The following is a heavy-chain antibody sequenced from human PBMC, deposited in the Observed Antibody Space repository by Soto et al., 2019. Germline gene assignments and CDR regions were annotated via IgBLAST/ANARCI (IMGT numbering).Heavy chain of an antibody. CDR3: ARDPMGRYYGSGSYYFDS. CDR1: GFTFSSYA. D-gene: IGHD3-10*01. Sequence: QVQLVESGGGGVQPGRSLRLSCAACGFTFSSYAMHWVRQAPGKGLEGVAVISYDGSNKYYADSVKGRFTISRDNSKNTLYLQMNSLRAEDTAVYYCARDPMGRYYGSGSYYFDSWGQGTQVTVSS. J-gene: IGHJ4*02. V-gene: IGHV3-30-3*01. CDR2: ISYDGSNK.